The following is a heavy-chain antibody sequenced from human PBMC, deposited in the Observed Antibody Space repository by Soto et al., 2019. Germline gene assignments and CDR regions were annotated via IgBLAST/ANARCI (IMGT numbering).Heavy chain of an antibody. D-gene: IGHD2-2*01. CDR1: NGYA. V-gene: IGHV3-30-3*02. CDR2: ISSDGSNK. Sequence: QVQMVESGGGVVQPGRSLRLSCAAFNGYAMHWVRQAPGKGLEWVAVISSDGSNKFYADSVKGRFTLSRDISKNTMYLQTNSLRGEDTAVYYCAQSRIPGATLYYYYGLDLWDQGTTVTVSS. CDR3: AQSRIPGATLYYYYGLDL. J-gene: IGHJ6*02.